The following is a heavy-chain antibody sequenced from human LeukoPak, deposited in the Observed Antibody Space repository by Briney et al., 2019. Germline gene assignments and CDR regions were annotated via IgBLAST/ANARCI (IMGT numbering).Heavy chain of an antibody. CDR1: GYTFTDYY. CDR3: ARGPHWDPHFDY. Sequence: ASVKVSCKASGYTFTDYYIHWVRQAPGQGLEWMGWISPNSGGSNFAQKFQGRVTMTRNTSISTAYMELSRLRSDDTAVYYCARGPHWDPHFDYWGQGTLVTVSS. D-gene: IGHD7-27*01. V-gene: IGHV1-2*02. CDR2: ISPNSGGS. J-gene: IGHJ4*02.